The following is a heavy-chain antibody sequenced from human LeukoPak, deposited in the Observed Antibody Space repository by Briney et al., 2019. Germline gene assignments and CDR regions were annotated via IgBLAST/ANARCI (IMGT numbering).Heavy chain of an antibody. CDR2: IYYSGST. CDR1: GGSISSGGYF. Sequence: SSETLSLTCTVSGGSISSGGYFWTWIRQHPGKGLEWIGYIYYSGSTYYDPSLKSRVTISGDTSKNQFSLKLSSVTAADTAVYYCAREGGFYRPLGYSGQGTLVTVSS. CDR3: AREGGFYRPLGY. D-gene: IGHD6-25*01. J-gene: IGHJ4*02. V-gene: IGHV4-31*03.